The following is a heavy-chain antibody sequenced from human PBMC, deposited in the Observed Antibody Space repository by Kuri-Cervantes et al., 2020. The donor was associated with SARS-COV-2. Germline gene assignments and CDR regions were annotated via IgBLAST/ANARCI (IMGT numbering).Heavy chain of an antibody. Sequence: GGSLRLSCAASGFTFSNAWMNWVRQAPGKGLEWVGRIKSKTDGGTTDYAAPVKGRFTISRDDSKNTLYLQMNSLGAEDTAVYYCARIVTPGVGVTPHWGQGTLVTVSS. CDR3: ARIVTPGVGVTPH. CDR2: IKSKTDGGTT. D-gene: IGHD1-26*01. V-gene: IGHV3-15*07. J-gene: IGHJ4*02. CDR1: GFTFSNAW.